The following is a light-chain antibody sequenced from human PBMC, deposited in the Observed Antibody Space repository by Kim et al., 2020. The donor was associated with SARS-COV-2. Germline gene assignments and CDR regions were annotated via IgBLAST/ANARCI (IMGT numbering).Light chain of an antibody. CDR1: QPISSS. V-gene: IGKV1-5*03. CDR2: KAS. CDR3: QQHDSYPWT. J-gene: IGKJ1*01. Sequence: GDKVTISCRASQPISSSLAWYQQRAGKAPRLLIYKASSVETGVPSRFSGSGSGTEFTLTITSLQPDDFAAYYCQQHDSYPWTFGQGTKL.